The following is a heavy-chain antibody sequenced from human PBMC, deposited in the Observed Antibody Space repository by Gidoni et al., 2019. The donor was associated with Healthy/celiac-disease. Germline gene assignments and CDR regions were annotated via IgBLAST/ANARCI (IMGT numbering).Heavy chain of an antibody. CDR3: AKKDTGWLGPTPLDY. Sequence: EVQLLESGGGLVQPGGSLRLSCAAAGFTCSSYAMCWVLQAPGKGLEWVPAISGSGGSPYYADSVKGRFTISRDNSKNTLYLQMNSLRAEDTAVYYCAKKDTGWLGPTPLDYWGQGTLVTVSS. CDR2: ISGSGGSP. V-gene: IGHV3-23*01. D-gene: IGHD3-22*01. J-gene: IGHJ4*02. CDR1: GFTCSSYA.